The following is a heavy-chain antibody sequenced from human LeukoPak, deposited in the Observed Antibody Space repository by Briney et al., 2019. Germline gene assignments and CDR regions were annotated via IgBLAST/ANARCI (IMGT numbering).Heavy chain of an antibody. D-gene: IGHD2-8*01. V-gene: IGHV1-2*06. Sequence: ASIKVSCKASGYTFTDYYMHWVRQAPGQGLQWMGRINPKTGGTNYAQKFQGRVTMTGDTSISTAYTELTRLGSDDTAVYYCARRVQTTGVFDYWGQGTLVTVSS. CDR1: GYTFTDYY. CDR3: ARRVQTTGVFDY. J-gene: IGHJ4*02. CDR2: INPKTGGT.